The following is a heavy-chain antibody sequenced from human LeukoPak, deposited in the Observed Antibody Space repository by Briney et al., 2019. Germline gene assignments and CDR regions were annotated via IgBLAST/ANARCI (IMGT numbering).Heavy chain of an antibody. CDR3: ARFKWEVAGVKIDY. Sequence: GESLKISCKGSGYSVTSYWIGWVRQMPGKGLEWMGIIYPGDSDTRYSPSFQGQVTISADTSISTAYLQWSSLKASDTAMYYCARFKWEVAGVKIDYWAREPWSPSPQ. CDR1: GYSVTSYW. D-gene: IGHD6-19*01. J-gene: IGHJ4*02. V-gene: IGHV5-51*01. CDR2: IYPGDSDT.